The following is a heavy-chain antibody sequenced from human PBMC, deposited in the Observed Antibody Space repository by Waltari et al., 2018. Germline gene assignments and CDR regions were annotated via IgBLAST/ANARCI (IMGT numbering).Heavy chain of an antibody. CDR2: IIPILGIA. CDR1: GGTFSSYA. Sequence: SGGTFSSYAISWVRQAPGQGLEWMGRIIPILGIANYAQKFQGRVTITADKSTSTAYMELSSLRSEDTAVYYCATLDTAMDHYYYYGMDVWGQGTTVTVSS. CDR3: ATLDTAMDHYYYYGMDV. J-gene: IGHJ6*02. D-gene: IGHD5-18*01. V-gene: IGHV1-69*04.